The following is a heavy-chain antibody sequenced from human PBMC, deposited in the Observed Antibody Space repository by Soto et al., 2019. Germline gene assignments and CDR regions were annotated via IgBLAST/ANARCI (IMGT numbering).Heavy chain of an antibody. V-gene: IGHV4-31*03. CDR1: GDSISSRSYY. Sequence: PSETPSLTCTVTGDSISSRSYYWGWIRQHPGKGLEWIGYIYYSGSTYYNPSLKSRVTISVDTSKNQFSLKLSSVTAADTAVYYCARVGSSGWQNYYYYYGMDVWGQGTTVTVSS. CDR3: ARVGSSGWQNYYYYYGMDV. D-gene: IGHD6-19*01. CDR2: IYYSGST. J-gene: IGHJ6*02.